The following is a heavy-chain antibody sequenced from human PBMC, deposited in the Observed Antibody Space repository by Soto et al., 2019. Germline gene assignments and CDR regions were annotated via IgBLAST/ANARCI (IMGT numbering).Heavy chain of an antibody. V-gene: IGHV3-23*01. CDR1: GFTFSTYA. D-gene: IGHD2-2*01. Sequence: GSLRLSCTASGFTFSTYAMSWVRQAPGKGLEWVSTISDSGSTYYADSVKGRFTISRDNSKNTLYLEMNSLRAEDTAVYYCAKDKGGRYCSRTSCLYSFDYWGQGTLVTVSS. J-gene: IGHJ4*02. CDR2: ISDSGST. CDR3: AKDKGGRYCSRTSCLYSFDY.